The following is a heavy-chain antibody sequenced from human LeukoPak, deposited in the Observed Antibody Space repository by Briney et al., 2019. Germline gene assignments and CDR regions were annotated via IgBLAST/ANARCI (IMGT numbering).Heavy chain of an antibody. Sequence: PSETLSLTCTVSGGSISSYYWSWIRQPPGKGLEWIGYIYYSGSTYYNPSLKSRVTISVDTSKNQFSLELSSVTAADTAVYYCARGDGGNAHFDYWGQGTLVTVSS. CDR1: GGSISSYY. CDR2: IYYSGST. V-gene: IGHV4-59*08. CDR3: ARGDGGNAHFDY. D-gene: IGHD4-23*01. J-gene: IGHJ4*02.